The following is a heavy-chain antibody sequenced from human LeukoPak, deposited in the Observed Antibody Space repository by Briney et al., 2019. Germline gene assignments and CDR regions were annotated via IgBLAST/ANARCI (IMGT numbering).Heavy chain of an antibody. CDR2: ISRSGDKT. D-gene: IGHD2-15*01. V-gene: IGHV3-23*01. J-gene: IGHJ4*02. CDR3: ARFCGPSTCYSGFDS. CDR1: GFTFSNYA. Sequence: GGSLRLSCSASGFTFSNYAMTWVRQAPGQGREWVSAISRSGDKTYYAASVKGRFTISRDNSKNTLYLQMNSLRAADTAIYYCARFCGPSTCYSGFDSWGQGTLVTVSS.